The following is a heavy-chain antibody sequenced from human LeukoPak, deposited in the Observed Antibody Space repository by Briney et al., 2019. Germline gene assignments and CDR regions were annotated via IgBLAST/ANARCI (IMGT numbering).Heavy chain of an antibody. CDR1: GFTFSSYW. CDR3: ARVGDSSGYYYVDYYYGMDV. Sequence: PGGSLRLSCAASGFTFSSYWMSWVRQAPGKGLEWVANIKQDGSEKYYVDSVKGRFTISRDNAKNSLYLQMNSLRAEDTAVYYCARVGDSSGYYYVDYYYGMDVWGQGTTVTVSS. J-gene: IGHJ6*02. CDR2: IKQDGSEK. D-gene: IGHD3-22*01. V-gene: IGHV3-7*01.